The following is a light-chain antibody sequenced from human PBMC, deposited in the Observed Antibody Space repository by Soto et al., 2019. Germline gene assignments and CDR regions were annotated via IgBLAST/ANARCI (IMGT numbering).Light chain of an antibody. CDR3: QQYGSLSWT. J-gene: IGKJ1*01. V-gene: IGKV3-20*01. CDR2: GAS. CDR1: QNVDSNY. Sequence: EIVFTPSPGTLSLSPGERATLSFRGSQNVDSNYLAWYQQRPGQAPRIIIFGASGRATGIPDRFSGSGSGTDFTLTISRLEPEDFAVYYCQQYGSLSWTFGQGTKVDIK.